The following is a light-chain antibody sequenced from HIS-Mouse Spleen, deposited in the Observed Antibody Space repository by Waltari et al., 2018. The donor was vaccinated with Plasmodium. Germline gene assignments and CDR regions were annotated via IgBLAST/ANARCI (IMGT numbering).Light chain of an antibody. CDR2: KAS. Sequence: DIQMTQSPSTLSASVGDKVPITCRASQSISSWLAWYQQNPGKAPKLLIYKASSLESGVPSRFSGSGSGTEFTLTISSLQPDDFATYYCQQYNSYWTFGQGTKVEIK. CDR3: QQYNSYWT. V-gene: IGKV1-5*03. J-gene: IGKJ1*01. CDR1: QSISSW.